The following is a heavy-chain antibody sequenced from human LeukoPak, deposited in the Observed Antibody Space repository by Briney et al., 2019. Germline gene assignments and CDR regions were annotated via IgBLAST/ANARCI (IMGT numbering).Heavy chain of an antibody. J-gene: IGHJ4*02. D-gene: IGHD6-13*01. CDR3: ARHPYSSSRPIDY. V-gene: IGHV5-51*01. CDR1: GYSFTSYW. Sequence: GESLQISCQGSGYSFTSYWIGWVRQLPGKGLEWMGIIYPGDSDTRYSPSFQGQVTISADKSISTAYLQWSSLKASDTAMYYCARHPYSSSRPIDYWGQGTLVTVSS. CDR2: IYPGDSDT.